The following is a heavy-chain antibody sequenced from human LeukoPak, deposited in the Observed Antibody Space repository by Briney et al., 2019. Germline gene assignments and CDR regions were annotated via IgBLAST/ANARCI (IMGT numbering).Heavy chain of an antibody. CDR2: INPNSGGT. V-gene: IGHV1-2*02. Sequence: ASVKVSCKASGYTFTDYYMHWVRQAPGQGLEWMGWINPNSGGTNYAQNFRGRVTMTRDTSISTAYMELSRLRSEDTAVYYCARTPTVVVPAAIPMGWFDPWGQGTLVTVSS. CDR3: ARTPTVVVPAAIPMGWFDP. J-gene: IGHJ5*02. CDR1: GYTFTDYY. D-gene: IGHD2-2*02.